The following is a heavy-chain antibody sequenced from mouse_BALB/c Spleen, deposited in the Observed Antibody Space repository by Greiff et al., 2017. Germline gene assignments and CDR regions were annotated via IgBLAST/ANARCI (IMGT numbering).Heavy chain of an antibody. CDR2: ISSGSSTI. J-gene: IGHJ2*01. CDR1: GFTFSSFG. V-gene: IGHV5-17*02. Sequence: VESGGGLVQPGGSRKLSCAASGFTFSSFGMHWVRQAPEKGLEWVAYISSGSSTIYYADTVKGRFTISRDNPKNTLFLQMTSLRSEDTAMYYCARCGYYRYDQYYFDYWGQGTTLTVSS. D-gene: IGHD2-14*01. CDR3: ARCGYYRYDQYYFDY.